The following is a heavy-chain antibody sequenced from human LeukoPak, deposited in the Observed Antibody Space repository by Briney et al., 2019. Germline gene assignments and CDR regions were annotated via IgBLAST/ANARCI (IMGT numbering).Heavy chain of an antibody. CDR1: GFTFSSYW. V-gene: IGHV3-7*01. D-gene: IGHD2-15*01. CDR3: ASRYCSGGSCYFVY. Sequence: PGGSLRLSCAASGFTFSSYWMSWVRQAPGKGLEWVANIKQDGSEKYYVDSVKGRFTISRDNAYNSLYLQMNSLRDEDTAVYYCASRYCSGGSCYFVYWGQGTLVTVSS. CDR2: IKQDGSEK. J-gene: IGHJ4*02.